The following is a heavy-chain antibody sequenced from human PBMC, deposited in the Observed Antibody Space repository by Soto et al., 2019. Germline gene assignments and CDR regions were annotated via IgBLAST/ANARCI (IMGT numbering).Heavy chain of an antibody. J-gene: IGHJ2*01. CDR1: GFTFSSYE. Sequence: EVQLVESGGGLVQPGGSLRLSCAASGFTFSSYEMHWVRQATGKGLEWVSAIGTAGDTYYPGSVKGRFTISRENAKNSLYLQMNSLRAEDTAVYYCARAKGRWLQPRYFDLWGRGTLVTVSS. D-gene: IGHD5-12*01. V-gene: IGHV3-13*01. CDR2: IGTAGDT. CDR3: ARAKGRWLQPRYFDL.